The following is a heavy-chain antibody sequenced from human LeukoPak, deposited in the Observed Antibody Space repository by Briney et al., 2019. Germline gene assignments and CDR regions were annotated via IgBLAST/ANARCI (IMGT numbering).Heavy chain of an antibody. Sequence: GGSLRLSCAASGFTFSDYYMSWIRQAPGKGLEWVSYISSSGSTIYYADSVKGRFTISRDNAKNSLYLQMNSLRAEDTAVYYCARDTYSSSSTVDYWGQGTLVTVSS. CDR1: GFTFSDYY. J-gene: IGHJ4*02. D-gene: IGHD6-6*01. CDR3: ARDTYSSSSTVDY. CDR2: ISSSGSTI. V-gene: IGHV3-11*04.